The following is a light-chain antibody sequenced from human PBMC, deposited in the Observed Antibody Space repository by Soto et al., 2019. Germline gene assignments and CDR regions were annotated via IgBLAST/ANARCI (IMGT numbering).Light chain of an antibody. V-gene: IGKV1-5*03. CDR3: QHYNSYSEA. CDR1: QTINSW. Sequence: DIQMTQSPSTLSASVGDRVTITCRASQTINSWLAWYQQKPGEAPKLLIYKASTLKSGVPSRFSGSGFGTEFTLTISSLQPDDFATYYCQHYNSYSEAFGQGTKVELK. J-gene: IGKJ1*01. CDR2: KAS.